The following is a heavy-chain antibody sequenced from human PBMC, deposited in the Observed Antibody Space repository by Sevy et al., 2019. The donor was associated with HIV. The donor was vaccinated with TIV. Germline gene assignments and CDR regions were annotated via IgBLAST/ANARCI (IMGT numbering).Heavy chain of an antibody. CDR1: GFTFSSYS. J-gene: IGHJ6*02. Sequence: GGSLRLSCAASGFTFSSYSMNWVRQAPGKGLEWVSSISSSSSYIYYADSVKGRFTNSRDNPKNSLYMQMNSLRAEDTAVYYCARDLIYDFWSGSRAKNYYYYGMDVWGQGTTVTVSS. D-gene: IGHD3-3*01. CDR2: ISSSSSYI. V-gene: IGHV3-21*01. CDR3: ARDLIYDFWSGSRAKNYYYYGMDV.